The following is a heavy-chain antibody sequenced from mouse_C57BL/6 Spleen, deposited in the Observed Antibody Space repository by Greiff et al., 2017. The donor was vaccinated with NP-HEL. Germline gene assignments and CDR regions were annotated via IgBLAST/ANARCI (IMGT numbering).Heavy chain of an antibody. CDR1: GYTFTSYW. CDR3: ARDYGSSFSLDY. D-gene: IGHD1-1*01. CDR2: IYPGSGST. J-gene: IGHJ2*01. Sequence: QVQLQQPGAELVKPGASVKMSCKASGYTFTSYWITWVKQRPGQGLEWIGDIYPGSGSTNYNERFKSKATLTVDTSSSTAYMQLSSLTSEDSAVYYCARDYGSSFSLDYWGQGTTLTVSS. V-gene: IGHV1-55*01.